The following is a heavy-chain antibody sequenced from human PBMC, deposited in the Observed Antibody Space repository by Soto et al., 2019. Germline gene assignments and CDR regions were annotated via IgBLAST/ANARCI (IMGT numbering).Heavy chain of an antibody. Sequence: XATLSLSCTVSGDSISSSTYYWGWIRQSPGKGLEWIGNIHYSGSTYYNPSLKSRVTISVDTSKNQFSLKLSSVTAADTAVYYCASYYYASGDYRSFDYWGQRTLVTVSS. CDR3: ASYYYASGDYRSFDY. V-gene: IGHV4-39*01. J-gene: IGHJ4*02. CDR2: IHYSGST. CDR1: GDSISSSTYY. D-gene: IGHD3-10*01.